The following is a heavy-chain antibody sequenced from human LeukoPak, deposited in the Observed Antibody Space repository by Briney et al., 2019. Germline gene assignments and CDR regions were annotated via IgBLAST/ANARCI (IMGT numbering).Heavy chain of an antibody. CDR3: ARGRGYCSGGSCSYYFDY. D-gene: IGHD2-15*01. V-gene: IGHV4-59*02. Sequence: PSETLSLTCTVSGGSVSSYYWSWIRQPPGKGLEWIGYIYYSGSTNYNPSLKSRVTISVDTSKNQFSLKLSSVTAADTAVYYCARGRGYCSGGSCSYYFDYWGQGTLVTVSS. CDR1: GGSVSSYY. J-gene: IGHJ4*02. CDR2: IYYSGST.